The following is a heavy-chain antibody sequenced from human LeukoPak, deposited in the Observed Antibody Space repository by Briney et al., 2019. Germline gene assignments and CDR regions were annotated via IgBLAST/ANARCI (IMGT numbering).Heavy chain of an antibody. CDR1: GYSFTSYW. D-gene: IGHD5-12*01. CDR2: IYPGDSDT. CDR3: ARTITPEGSSPFDP. Sequence: GESLKISCKGSGYSFTSYWIGWVRQMPGKGLEWMGIIYPGDSDTRYSPSFQGPVTISADKSINTAYLQWSSLKASDTAMYYCARTITPEGSSPFDPWGQGTLVTVSS. J-gene: IGHJ5*02. V-gene: IGHV5-51*01.